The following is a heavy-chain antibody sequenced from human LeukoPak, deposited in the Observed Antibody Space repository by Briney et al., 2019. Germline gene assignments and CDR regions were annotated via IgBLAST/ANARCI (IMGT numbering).Heavy chain of an antibody. J-gene: IGHJ5*02. CDR1: GYTFTGYY. V-gene: IGHV1-8*03. Sequence: GASVKVSCKASGYTFTGYYMHWVRQATGQGLEWMGWMNPNSGNTGYAQKFQGRVTITRNTSISTAYMELSSLRSEDTAVYYCARGGTVVVPAANWFDPWGQGTLVTVSS. CDR2: MNPNSGNT. CDR3: ARGGTVVVPAANWFDP. D-gene: IGHD2-2*01.